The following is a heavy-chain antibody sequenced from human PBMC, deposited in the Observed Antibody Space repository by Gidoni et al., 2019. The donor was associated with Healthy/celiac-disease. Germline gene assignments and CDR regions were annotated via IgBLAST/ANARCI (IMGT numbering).Heavy chain of an antibody. D-gene: IGHD6-6*01. Sequence: QVTLRESGPALVKPTQTLTLTCTFSGFSLSTSGMCVSWIRQPPGKALEWLARIDWDDDKYYSTSLKTRLTISKDTSKNQVVLTMTNMDPVDTATYYCARDRRDSSSSLYYYYYGMDVWGQGTTVTVSS. CDR2: IDWDDDK. CDR3: ARDRRDSSSSLYYYYYGMDV. V-gene: IGHV2-70*15. J-gene: IGHJ6*02. CDR1: GFSLSTSGMC.